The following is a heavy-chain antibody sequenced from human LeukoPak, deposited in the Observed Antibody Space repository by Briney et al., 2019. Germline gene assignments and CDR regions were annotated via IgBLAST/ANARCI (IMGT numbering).Heavy chain of an antibody. CDR2: IIPIFGTA. D-gene: IGHD6-19*01. CDR1: GGTFSSYA. CDR3: ARVQIAVAGTGFDY. V-gene: IGHV1-69*06. J-gene: IGHJ4*02. Sequence: SVKVSCKASGGTFSSYAISWVRQAPGQGLECMGGIIPIFGTANYAQKFQGRVTITADKSTSTAYMELSSLRSEDTAVYYCARVQIAVAGTGFDYWGQGTLVTVSS.